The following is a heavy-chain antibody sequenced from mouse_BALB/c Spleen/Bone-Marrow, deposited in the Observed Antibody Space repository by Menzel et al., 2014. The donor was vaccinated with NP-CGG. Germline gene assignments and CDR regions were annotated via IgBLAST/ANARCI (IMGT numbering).Heavy chain of an antibody. CDR3: ARTADGYYYAMDY. CDR1: GYTFSNYW. Sequence: VQLQQSGAELMKPGASVKISCKATGYTFSNYWIEWIKQRPRHGLEWIGEILPGSGSSNYNEKLKGKATFTADTSSNTAYVQLSSLTSEDSAVYYCARTADGYYYAMDYWGQGTSVTVSS. J-gene: IGHJ4*01. D-gene: IGHD2-3*01. CDR2: ILPGSGSS. V-gene: IGHV1-9*01.